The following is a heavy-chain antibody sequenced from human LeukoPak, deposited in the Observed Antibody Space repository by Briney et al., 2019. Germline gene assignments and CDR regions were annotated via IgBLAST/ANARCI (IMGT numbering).Heavy chain of an antibody. J-gene: IGHJ4*02. CDR3: AKDKKIGYSYGPEFDY. CDR2: ISGSGGST. V-gene: IGHV3-23*01. Sequence: PGGSLRLSCAASGFTFSSYAMSWVRQAPGKGLEWVSVISGSGGSTYYADSVKGRFTISRDNSKNTLYLQMNSLRAEDTAVYYCAKDKKIGYSYGPEFDYWGQGTLVTVSS. CDR1: GFTFSSYA. D-gene: IGHD5-18*01.